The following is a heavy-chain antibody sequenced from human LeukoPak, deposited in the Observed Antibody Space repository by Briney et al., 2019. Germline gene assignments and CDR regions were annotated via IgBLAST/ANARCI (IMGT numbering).Heavy chain of an antibody. CDR3: ARGATMVRGVIISPHSLDF. D-gene: IGHD3-10*01. V-gene: IGHV3-30*04. CDR2: ISYDGTNK. CDR1: GFTFSSYA. Sequence: GRSLRLSCAASGFTFSSYAMHWVRQAPGKGLEWVAVISYDGTNKFYADSVKGRFTIPRDNSKNTLYLQMNSLRAEDTALYYCARGATMVRGVIISPHSLDFWGQGTLVTVSS. J-gene: IGHJ4*02.